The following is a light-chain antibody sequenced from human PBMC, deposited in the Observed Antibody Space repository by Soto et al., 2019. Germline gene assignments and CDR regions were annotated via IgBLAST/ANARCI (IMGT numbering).Light chain of an antibody. CDR2: GAS. CDR1: QSVSSDY. J-gene: IGKJ5*01. V-gene: IGKV3-20*01. Sequence: EIVLTQSPDTLSLSPGESATLSCRASQSVSSDYLAWYQQKPGRPPRLLIYGASSRATGIPDRFSGRGSGTDFTLTISRLEPEDFAVFYCQQYDNSVTFGQGTRLEIE. CDR3: QQYDNSVT.